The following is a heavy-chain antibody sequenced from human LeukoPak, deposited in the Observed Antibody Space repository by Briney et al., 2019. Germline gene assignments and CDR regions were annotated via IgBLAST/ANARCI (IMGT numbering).Heavy chain of an antibody. J-gene: IGHJ4*02. CDR2: IPYDGSNK. CDR1: AFTCSSYA. V-gene: IGHV3-30*04. Sequence: GGSLRLSCAASAFTCSSYAMHWVRQAPGKGLEWVALIPYDGSNKYYADSVKGRFTDSRDNSKNTLYLQMNSLRAEDTAVYYCVRGAYSSSWLNFDYWGQGTLVTVSS. D-gene: IGHD6-13*01. CDR3: VRGAYSSSWLNFDY.